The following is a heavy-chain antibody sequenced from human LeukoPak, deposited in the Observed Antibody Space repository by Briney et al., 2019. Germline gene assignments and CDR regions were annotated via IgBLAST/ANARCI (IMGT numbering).Heavy chain of an antibody. CDR1: GFTFSTYS. V-gene: IGHV3-21*01. CDR2: ISSSSTYI. CDR3: ARLLYDYVWGSYRSYYFDF. Sequence: GGSLRLSCAASGFTFSTYSMNWVRQAPGKGLEWVSAISSSSTYIYYADSVKGRITITRDNAKNSLYLQMNSLRAEDTAVYYCARLLYDYVWGSYRSYYFDFWGQGTLVTVSS. J-gene: IGHJ4*02. D-gene: IGHD3-16*02.